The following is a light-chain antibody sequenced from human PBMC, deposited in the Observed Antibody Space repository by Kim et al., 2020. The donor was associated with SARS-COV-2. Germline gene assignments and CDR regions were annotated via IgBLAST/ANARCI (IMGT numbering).Light chain of an antibody. J-gene: IGKJ5*01. CDR2: AAS. CDR3: QQSFYTPIT. CDR1: QSITSY. Sequence: VGDRVTITCRASQSITSYLNWYQQKPGRAPKLLIYAASSLQSGVPSRFSGRGSGTGTDFTLTISSLQPEDFATYYCQQSFYTPITFGQGTRLEIK. V-gene: IGKV1-39*01.